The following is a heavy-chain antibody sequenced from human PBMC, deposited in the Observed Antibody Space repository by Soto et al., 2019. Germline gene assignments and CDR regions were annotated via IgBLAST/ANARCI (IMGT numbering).Heavy chain of an antibody. V-gene: IGHV1-3*05. Sequence: QVQLVQSGAEEKKPGASVKVSCKASGYTFTSYAMHWVRQAPGQRLEWMGWINAGNGNTKYSQKFQGRVTITRATSASTAYMELSRLRSEDTAVYYCARSIVVVTALDYWGQGTLVTVSS. CDR2: INAGNGNT. CDR1: GYTFTSYA. D-gene: IGHD2-21*02. CDR3: ARSIVVVTALDY. J-gene: IGHJ4*02.